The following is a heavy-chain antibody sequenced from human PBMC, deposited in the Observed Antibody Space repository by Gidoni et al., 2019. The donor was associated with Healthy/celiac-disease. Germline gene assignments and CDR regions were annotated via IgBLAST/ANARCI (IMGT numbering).Heavy chain of an antibody. Sequence: QVQLQESGPGLVKPSQTLPLTCTVSGGSISSGDYYWSWIRQPPGKGLEWIGYIYYSGSTYYNPSLKSRVTISVDTSKNQFSLKLSSVTAADTAVYYCARYSSSWYAALGAEYNWFDPWGQGTLVTVSS. J-gene: IGHJ5*02. CDR1: GGSISSGDYY. V-gene: IGHV4-30-4*01. CDR2: IYYSGST. CDR3: ARYSSSWYAALGAEYNWFDP. D-gene: IGHD6-13*01.